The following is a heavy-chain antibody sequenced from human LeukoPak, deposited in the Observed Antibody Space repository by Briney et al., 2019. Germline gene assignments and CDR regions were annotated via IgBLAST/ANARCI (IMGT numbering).Heavy chain of an antibody. CDR2: IWYDGSEK. Sequence: GGSLRLSCGASGFAFSSHGMHWVRQAPGKGLEWLTIIWYDGSEKYYADSVKGRFTVSRDNSKNTVYLQTNSLRAEDTAVYYCGKDLGSSARYLDRVDYWGQGTLVTVSS. CDR1: GFAFSSHG. D-gene: IGHD2-2*01. CDR3: GKDLGSSARYLDRVDY. V-gene: IGHV3-33*06. J-gene: IGHJ4*02.